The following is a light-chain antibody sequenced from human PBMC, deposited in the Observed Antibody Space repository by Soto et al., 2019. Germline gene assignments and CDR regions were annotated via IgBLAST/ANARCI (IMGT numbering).Light chain of an antibody. V-gene: IGKV1-39*01. J-gene: IGKJ5*01. CDR2: VAS. CDR1: QRISTY. Sequence: DIQMTQSPSSLSASVGDRVTITCRASQRISTYLNWYQQKPGQAPKLLIYVASLLQSGVPSRFSGSGSGTDFTLTISGLQPEDFATYYCQQSYDTVAITFGQGTRLENK. CDR3: QQSYDTVAIT.